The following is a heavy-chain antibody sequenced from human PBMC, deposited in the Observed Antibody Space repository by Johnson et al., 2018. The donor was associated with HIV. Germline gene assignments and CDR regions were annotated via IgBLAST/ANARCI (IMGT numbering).Heavy chain of an antibody. Sequence: QVQLVESGGGLVKPGGSLRLSCAASGFTFSDSSMNWIRQAPGKGLEWVSYITPSGTTIYNADSVKGRFTIPRYNAKKSLYLQMTSLRAEETAMYYCAKRRVAGDDAFDVWGQGTMVIVSS. CDR2: ITPSGTTI. V-gene: IGHV3-11*04. J-gene: IGHJ3*01. D-gene: IGHD6-19*01. CDR1: GFTFSDSS. CDR3: AKRRVAGDDAFDV.